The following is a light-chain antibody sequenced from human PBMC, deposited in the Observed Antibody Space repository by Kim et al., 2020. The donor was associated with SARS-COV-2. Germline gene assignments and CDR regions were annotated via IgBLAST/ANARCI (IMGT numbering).Light chain of an antibody. J-gene: IGKJ2*01. CDR1: QSVSSN. CDR2: GAS. CDR3: QQYYNWYT. Sequence: EIVMTQSPATLSVSPGERATLSCRASQSVSSNLAWYQQKPGQAPRLLISGASTRATGIPARFSGSGSGTEFTLTISSLQSEDFAVYYCQQYYNWYTFGQGTKLEIK. V-gene: IGKV3D-15*01.